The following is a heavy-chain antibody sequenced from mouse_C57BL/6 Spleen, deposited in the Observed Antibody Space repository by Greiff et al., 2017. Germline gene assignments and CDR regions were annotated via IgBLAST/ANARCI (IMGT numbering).Heavy chain of an antibody. CDR3: TRSNNGYPFDY. V-gene: IGHV1-15*01. CDR2: IDPETGGT. CDR1: GYTFTDYE. J-gene: IGHJ2*01. D-gene: IGHD2-2*01. Sequence: VQLQQSGAELVRPGASVTLSCKASGYTFTDYEMNWVKQTPVHGLEWIGAIDPETGGTAYNQKFKGKAILTADKSSSTAYMELRSLTSEDSAVYYCTRSNNGYPFDYWGQGTTLTVSS.